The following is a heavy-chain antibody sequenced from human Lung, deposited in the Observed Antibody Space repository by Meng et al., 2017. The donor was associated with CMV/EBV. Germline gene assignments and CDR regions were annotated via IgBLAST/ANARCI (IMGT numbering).Heavy chain of an antibody. CDR3: ARAIVVPAAPYYYYYGMEV. V-gene: IGHV3-7*04. Sequence: GGSXRLXCAASGFTFSSYWMSWVRQAPGKGLEWVANIKQDGSEKYYVDSVKGRFTISRDNAKNSLYLQMNSLRAEDTAVYYCARAIVVPAAPYYYYYGMEVWXQGTXVTVSS. CDR2: IKQDGSEK. D-gene: IGHD2-2*01. J-gene: IGHJ6*02. CDR1: GFTFSSYW.